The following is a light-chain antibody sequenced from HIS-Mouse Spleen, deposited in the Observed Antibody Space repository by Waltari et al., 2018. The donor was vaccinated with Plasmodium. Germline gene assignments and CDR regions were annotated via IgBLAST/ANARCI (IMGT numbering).Light chain of an antibody. CDR3: HQSSSLPT. CDR2: YAS. J-gene: IGKJ1*01. Sequence: EFVLTQSPDFQSATPTEEVTITCRDSQSIGSSLHWYQQKPDQSPKLLIKYASQSFSGVPSRFSGSGSGADFTLTSNSLEAEDAATYYCHQSSSLPTFGQGTKVEIE. CDR1: QSIGSS. V-gene: IGKV6-21*01.